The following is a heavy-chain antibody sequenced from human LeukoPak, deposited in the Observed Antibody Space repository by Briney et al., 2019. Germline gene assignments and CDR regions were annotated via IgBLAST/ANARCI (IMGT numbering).Heavy chain of an antibody. CDR1: GYTFTAYY. Sequence: ASVRVSCKASGYTFTAYYMHWVRQAPGQGLEWMGWINPNSGATNYAQNFQGRVTMTADTSISTAYLDLSRLRSDDSAVYYCARDPIVQAGYYYGMDVWGQGTTVTISS. V-gene: IGHV1-2*02. CDR2: INPNSGAT. J-gene: IGHJ6*02. CDR3: ARDPIVQAGYYYGMDV. D-gene: IGHD2/OR15-2a*01.